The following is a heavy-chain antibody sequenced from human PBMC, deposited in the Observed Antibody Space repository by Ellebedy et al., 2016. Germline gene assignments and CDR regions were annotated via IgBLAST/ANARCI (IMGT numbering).Heavy chain of an antibody. D-gene: IGHD3-10*01. Sequence: ASVKVSCKASGGTFSSYAISWVRHAPGQGLEWMGRIIPIPGIANYAQMFQGRVTITADKSSSTAYMELSSLRSEDTAVYYCARGITMVRGVSLAYWGQGTLVTVSS. CDR3: ARGITMVRGVSLAY. J-gene: IGHJ4*02. CDR1: GGTFSSYA. V-gene: IGHV1-69*04. CDR2: IIPIPGIA.